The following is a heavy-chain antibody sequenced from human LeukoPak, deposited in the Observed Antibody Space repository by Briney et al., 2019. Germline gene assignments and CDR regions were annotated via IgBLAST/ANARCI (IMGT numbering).Heavy chain of an antibody. CDR2: FHNSGTS. Sequence: SETLSLTCTVSDDSISDYYWGCIRQPPGKGLEWIGYFHNSGTSTYNPSLKSRVTISVDTSKNQFSLKLSSVTAADTAVYYCATQPPERMVVRGGWFEPRGPGTPGTGSP. J-gene: IGHJ5*02. D-gene: IGHD2-15*01. CDR3: ATQPPERMVVRGGWFEP. CDR1: DDSISDYY. V-gene: IGHV4-4*08.